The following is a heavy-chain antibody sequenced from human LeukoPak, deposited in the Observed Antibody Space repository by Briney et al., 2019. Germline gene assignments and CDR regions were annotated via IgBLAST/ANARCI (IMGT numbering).Heavy chain of an antibody. V-gene: IGHV3-53*01. J-gene: IGHJ6*02. CDR2: IYSGGST. Sequence: PGGSLRLSCAASGFTVSSNYMSWVRQAPGKGLEWVSVIYSGGSTYYADSVKGRFTIFRDNSKNTLYVQMNSLRAEDTAVYYCARARRYGGYESKWYYYGMDVWGQGTTVTVSS. CDR1: GFTVSSNY. CDR3: ARARRYGGYESKWYYYGMDV. D-gene: IGHD5-12*01.